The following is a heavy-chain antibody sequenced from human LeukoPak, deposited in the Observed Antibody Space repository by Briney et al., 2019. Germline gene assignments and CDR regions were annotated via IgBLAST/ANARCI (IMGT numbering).Heavy chain of an antibody. V-gene: IGHV3-11*04. D-gene: IGHD5-24*01. Sequence: GGSLRLSCAASGFTFSDYYMSWIRQAPGKGLEWVSYISSSGSTIYYADSEKGRFTISRDNAKNSLYLQMKSLRAEDTAVYYCARVLLADGYKEMAVVGYFDYWGQGTLVTVSS. CDR2: ISSSGSTI. J-gene: IGHJ4*02. CDR3: ARVLLADGYKEMAVVGYFDY. CDR1: GFTFSDYY.